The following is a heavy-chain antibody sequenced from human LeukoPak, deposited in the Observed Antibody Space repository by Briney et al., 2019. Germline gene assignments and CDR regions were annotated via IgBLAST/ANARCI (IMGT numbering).Heavy chain of an antibody. D-gene: IGHD6-13*01. Sequence: PGGSLRLSCAASGFTSSSYGMHWVRQAPGKGLEWVAFIRYDGSNKYYADSVKGRFTISRDNSKNTLYLQMNSLRAEDTAVYYCAKDLTFAPIAAAATPWGQGTMVTVSS. V-gene: IGHV3-30*02. CDR3: AKDLTFAPIAAAATP. CDR2: IRYDGSNK. J-gene: IGHJ3*01. CDR1: GFTSSSYG.